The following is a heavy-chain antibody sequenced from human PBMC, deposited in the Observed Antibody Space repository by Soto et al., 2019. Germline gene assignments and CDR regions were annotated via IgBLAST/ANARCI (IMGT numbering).Heavy chain of an antibody. V-gene: IGHV1-24*01. CDR1: GYTLTELS. CDR2: FDPEDGET. CDR3: ATAYYDILTGYYKRGVDYGMDV. Sequence: ASVKVSCKVSGYTLTELSMHWVRQAPGKGLEWMGGFDPEDGETIYAQKFQGRVTMTEDTSTDTAYMELSSLRSEDTAVYYCATAYYDILTGYYKRGVDYGMDVWGQGTTVTVSS. D-gene: IGHD3-9*01. J-gene: IGHJ6*02.